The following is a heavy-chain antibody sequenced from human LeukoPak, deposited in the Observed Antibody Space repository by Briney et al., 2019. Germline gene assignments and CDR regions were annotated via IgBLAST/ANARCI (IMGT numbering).Heavy chain of an antibody. V-gene: IGHV1-3*01. J-gene: IGHJ4*02. CDR3: ARIRMVRGVIIEGFDY. Sequence: ASVKVSCKGSGYTFTSYAMHWVRQAPGQRLEWMGWINAGNGNTKYSQKFQGRVTITRDTSASTAYMDLSSLRSEDTAVYYCARIRMVRGVIIEGFDYWGQGTLVTVSS. CDR1: GYTFTSYA. CDR2: INAGNGNT. D-gene: IGHD3-10*01.